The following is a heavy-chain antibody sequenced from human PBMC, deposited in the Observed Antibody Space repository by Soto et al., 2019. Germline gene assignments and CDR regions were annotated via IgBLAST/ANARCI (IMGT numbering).Heavy chain of an antibody. CDR1: GFTFSSYA. CDR2: ISGSGGST. Sequence: EVHLLESGGGLVQTGGSLRLSCAASGFTFSSYAMSWVRQAPGKGLEWVSAISGSGGSTYYADSVKGRFTISRDNSKNTLYLQMNSLRAEDTAVYYCAKDLRYSSSSGWGQGTLVTVSS. J-gene: IGHJ4*02. V-gene: IGHV3-23*01. D-gene: IGHD6-6*01. CDR3: AKDLRYSSSSG.